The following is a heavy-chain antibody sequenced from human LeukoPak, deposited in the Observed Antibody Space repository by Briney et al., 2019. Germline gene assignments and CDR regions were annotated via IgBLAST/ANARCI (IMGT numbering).Heavy chain of an antibody. J-gene: IGHJ4*02. Sequence: ASVKVSCKASGYTFTSYYMHWVRQAPGQGLEWMGIINPSGGSTSYAQKFQGRVTMTRDTSTSTVYMELSSLRSEDTAVYYCARGPNYYDSSGYHTNLFGYWGQGTLVTVSS. D-gene: IGHD3-22*01. CDR1: GYTFTSYY. CDR3: ARGPNYYDSSGYHTNLFGY. V-gene: IGHV1-46*01. CDR2: INPSGGST.